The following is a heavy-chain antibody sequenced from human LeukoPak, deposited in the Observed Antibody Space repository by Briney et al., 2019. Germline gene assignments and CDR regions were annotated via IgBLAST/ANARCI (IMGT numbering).Heavy chain of an antibody. D-gene: IGHD5-18*01. J-gene: IGHJ6*03. Sequence: GGSLRLSCAASGFTFSSYWMHWVRQAPGKGLVWVSRISSDGSSTSNADSVKGRFTISRDNAKNSLYLQMNSLRAEDTAVYYCARSDTSNYYYYMDVWGKGTTVTVSS. CDR1: GFTFSSYW. V-gene: IGHV3-74*01. CDR2: ISSDGSST. CDR3: ARSDTSNYYYYMDV.